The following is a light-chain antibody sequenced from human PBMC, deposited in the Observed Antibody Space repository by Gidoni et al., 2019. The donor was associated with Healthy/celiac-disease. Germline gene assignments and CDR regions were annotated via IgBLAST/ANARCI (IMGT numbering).Light chain of an antibody. Sequence: EIVMTQSPATLSVSPGERATLSCRASQSVSSNLAWYQQKPGQAPRLLSYGASTRATGIPARFRGSGSGTEFTLTISSLQSEDFAVYYCQQYNNWPPWTFXXXTKVEIK. CDR2: GAS. CDR1: QSVSSN. V-gene: IGKV3-15*01. CDR3: QQYNNWPPWT. J-gene: IGKJ1*01.